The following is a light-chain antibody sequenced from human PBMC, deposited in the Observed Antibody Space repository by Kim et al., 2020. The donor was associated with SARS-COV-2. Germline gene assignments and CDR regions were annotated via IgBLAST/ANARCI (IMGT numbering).Light chain of an antibody. CDR3: MSYTRITTYV. Sequence: QSALTQPASVSGSPGQSITISCTGTSSDVGGYNFVSWYQQHPGKAPKLIMTDVFKRPSGVSNRFSGSKSGNTASLTISGLHAEDEADYYCMSYTRITTYVFGTGTKVTVL. J-gene: IGLJ1*01. CDR1: SSDVGGYNF. CDR2: DVF. V-gene: IGLV2-14*01.